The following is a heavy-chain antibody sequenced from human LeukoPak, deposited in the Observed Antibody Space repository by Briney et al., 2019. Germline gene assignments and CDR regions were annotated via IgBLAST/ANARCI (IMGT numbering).Heavy chain of an antibody. CDR3: ARDKSPGDY. CDR1: GYSISSGYY. J-gene: IGHJ4*02. V-gene: IGHV4-38-2*02. Sequence: VKPSETLSLTCTVSGYSISSGYYWGWIRQPPGKGLEWIGSIYHSGSTYYNPSLKSRVTISVDTSKNQFSLKLSSVTAADTAVYYCARDKSPGDYWGQGTLVTVSS. CDR2: IYHSGST.